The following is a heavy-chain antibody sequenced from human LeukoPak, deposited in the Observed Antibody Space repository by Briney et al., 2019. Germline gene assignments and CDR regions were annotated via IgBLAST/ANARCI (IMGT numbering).Heavy chain of an antibody. J-gene: IGHJ4*02. CDR2: VYYSGRT. CDR1: GDSISSYY. V-gene: IGHV4-59*08. CDR3: ARHKPTGSYPLEL. D-gene: IGHD3-10*01. Sequence: PSETLSLTCTVSGDSISSYYWSWLRQPPGNGLEWIGHVYYSGRTTYNPSLRSRLTISVDTSTSQLSLKLSSVTAADTAVYYCARHKPTGSYPLELWGQGTLVTVSS.